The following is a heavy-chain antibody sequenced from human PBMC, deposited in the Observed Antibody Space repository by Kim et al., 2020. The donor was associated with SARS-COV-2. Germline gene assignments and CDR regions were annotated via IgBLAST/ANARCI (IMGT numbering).Heavy chain of an antibody. D-gene: IGHD6-6*01. J-gene: IGHJ6*02. CDR2: IYSGGST. CDR3: ARVIGSIAARRFFGRAMDV. V-gene: IGHV3-53*01. CDR1: GFTVSSNY. Sequence: GGSLRLSCAASGFTVSSNYMSWVRQAPGKGLEWVSVIYSGGSTYYADSVKGRFTISRDNSKNTLYLQMNSLRAEDTAVYYCARVIGSIAARRFFGRAMDVWGQGTTVTVSS.